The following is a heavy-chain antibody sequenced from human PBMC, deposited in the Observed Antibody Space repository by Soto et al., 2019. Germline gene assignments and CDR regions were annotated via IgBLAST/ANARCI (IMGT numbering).Heavy chain of an antibody. CDR3: ARGLSGSAVTSDY. CDR2: ITSDGSST. V-gene: IGHV3-74*01. J-gene: IGHJ4*02. CDR1: GFTFSSHW. D-gene: IGHD6-25*01. Sequence: GESLKISCAASGFTFSSHWMHWVRQTPGKGLVWVSRITSDGSSTSHADSVKGRFTMSRDNARNTLFLQMNSLRAEDTGVYYCARGLSGSAVTSDYWGQGTLVTVSS.